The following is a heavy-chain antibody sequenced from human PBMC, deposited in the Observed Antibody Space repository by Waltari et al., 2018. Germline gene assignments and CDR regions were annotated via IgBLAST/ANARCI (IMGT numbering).Heavy chain of an antibody. CDR3: AREEEGSMAAQYDY. D-gene: IGHD6-6*01. CDR2: ISSSSSYI. CDR1: GFTFSSYT. Sequence: EVQLVESGGGLVKPGGSLRLSCAASGFTFSSYTMNWVRQAPGKGLEWVLSISSSSSYIYYADSVKGRFTISRDNAKKSLYLQMNSLRAEDTAVYYCAREEEGSMAAQYDYWGQGTLVTVSS. J-gene: IGHJ4*02. V-gene: IGHV3-21*01.